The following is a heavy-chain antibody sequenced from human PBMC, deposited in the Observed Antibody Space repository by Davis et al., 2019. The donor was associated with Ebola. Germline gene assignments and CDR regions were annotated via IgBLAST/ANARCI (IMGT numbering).Heavy chain of an antibody. D-gene: IGHD6-19*01. J-gene: IGHJ5*02. CDR3: ARGFEAEPGTGNNWYDP. Sequence: ASVKVSCKASGYTFNSHGISWVRQAPGQGLEWMAWISAYNGHTNYAQKLQGRVTMTTDTSTSTVSMELRSLKSDDTAVYYCARGFEAEPGTGNNWYDPWGQGTLVTVSS. V-gene: IGHV1-18*01. CDR2: ISAYNGHT. CDR1: GYTFNSHG.